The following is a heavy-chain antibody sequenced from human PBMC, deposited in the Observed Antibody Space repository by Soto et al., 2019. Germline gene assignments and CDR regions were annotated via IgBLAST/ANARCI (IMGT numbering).Heavy chain of an antibody. V-gene: IGHV5-51*01. CDR3: ARRRRTYCSSTSCSGYYYYYYMDV. Sequence: PGESLKISSKGSGYNFTSYWIGWVRQMPGKGLEWMGIIYPGDSDTRYSPSFQGQVTISADKSISTAYLQWSSLKASDTAMYYCARRRRTYCSSTSCSGYYYYYYMDVWGKGTTVTVSS. D-gene: IGHD2-2*01. J-gene: IGHJ6*03. CDR2: IYPGDSDT. CDR1: GYNFTSYW.